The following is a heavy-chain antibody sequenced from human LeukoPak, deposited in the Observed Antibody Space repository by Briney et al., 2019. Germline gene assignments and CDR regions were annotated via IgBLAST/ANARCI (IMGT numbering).Heavy chain of an antibody. V-gene: IGHV3-48*01. CDR1: GFTFTMFG. J-gene: IGHJ5*02. CDR2: ISSGGTTV. Sequence: PGGSLRLSCAASGFTFTMFGMNWVRQAPGKGLEWVSYISSGGTTVYIADSVKGRFTISRDNAKNSLYLQMNSLRAEDTAVYYCARDLASRGSYLFDPWGQGTLVTVSS. D-gene: IGHD1-26*01. CDR3: ARDLASRGSYLFDP.